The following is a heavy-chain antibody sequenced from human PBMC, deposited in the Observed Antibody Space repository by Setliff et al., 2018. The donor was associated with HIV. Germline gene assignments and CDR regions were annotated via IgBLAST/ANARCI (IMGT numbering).Heavy chain of an antibody. CDR3: ARDRPYSGGSHFDY. CDR1: RFSFSTSW. CDR2: INQDGNKK. J-gene: IGHJ4*02. D-gene: IGHD1-26*01. V-gene: IGHV3-7*03. Sequence: GSLRLSCAASRFSFSTSWMTWVRQAPGKGLEWIANINQDGNKKYHAGSVWGRFTISRDNAKNSLFLQMSGLRAEDTAVYYCARDRPYSGGSHFDYWGQGTLVTVSS.